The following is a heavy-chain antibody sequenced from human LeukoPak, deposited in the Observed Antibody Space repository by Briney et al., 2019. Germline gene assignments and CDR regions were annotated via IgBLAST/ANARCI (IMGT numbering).Heavy chain of an antibody. Sequence: SETLSLTCTVSGASIISSTNYWGWIRQPPGKGLEWIGSIYYSGTTYYNPSLKSRVTISVDTSKNQFSLKLSSVTAADTAVYYCARRWGYSGYWWGYYFDYWGQGTLVTVSS. CDR3: ARRWGYSGYWWGYYFDY. J-gene: IGHJ4*02. D-gene: IGHD5-12*01. CDR2: IYYSGTT. V-gene: IGHV4-39*07. CDR1: GASIISSTNY.